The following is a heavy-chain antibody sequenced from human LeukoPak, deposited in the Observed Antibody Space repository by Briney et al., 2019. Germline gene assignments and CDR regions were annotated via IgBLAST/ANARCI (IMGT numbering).Heavy chain of an antibody. J-gene: IGHJ4*02. CDR3: ARGRRAGEPRKRITMARGVIPYFDY. V-gene: IGHV4-39*07. D-gene: IGHD3-10*01. CDR2: INHSGST. CDR1: GGSVSSGSYY. Sequence: SETLSLTCTVSGGSVSSGSYYWSWIRQPPGKGLEWIGEINHSGSTNYNPSLKSRVTISVDTSKNQFSLKLSSVTAADTAVYYCARGRRAGEPRKRITMARGVIPYFDYWGQGTLVTVSS.